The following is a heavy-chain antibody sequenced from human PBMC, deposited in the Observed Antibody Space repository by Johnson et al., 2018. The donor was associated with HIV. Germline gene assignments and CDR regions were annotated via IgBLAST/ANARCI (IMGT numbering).Heavy chain of an antibody. D-gene: IGHD1-7*01. CDR3: ARESRAGLELRGHAFDI. CDR2: ISYDGSNK. Sequence: VPLVESGGGVVQPGRSLRLSCAASGFTFSSYAMHWVRQAPGKGLEWVAVISYDGSNKYYADSVKGRFTISRDNSKNTLYVQMNSLRGEDTAVYYCARESRAGLELRGHAFDIWGQGTMVTVSS. CDR1: GFTFSSYA. V-gene: IGHV3-30-3*01. J-gene: IGHJ3*02.